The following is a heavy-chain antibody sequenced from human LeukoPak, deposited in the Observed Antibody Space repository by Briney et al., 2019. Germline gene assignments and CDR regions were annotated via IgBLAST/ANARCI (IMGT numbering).Heavy chain of an antibody. CDR3: AREGPTAVAGKGEYYYYYMDV. V-gene: IGHV3-7*01. D-gene: IGHD6-19*01. CDR2: IKQDGSEK. CDR1: GFTFSRYW. Sequence: GGSLRLSCAASGFTFSRYWMSWVRQAPGKGLEWVANIKQDGSEKNYVDSVKGRFTISRDNAKNSLYLQMNSLRAEDTAVYYCAREGPTAVAGKGEYYYYYMDVWGKGTTVTISS. J-gene: IGHJ6*03.